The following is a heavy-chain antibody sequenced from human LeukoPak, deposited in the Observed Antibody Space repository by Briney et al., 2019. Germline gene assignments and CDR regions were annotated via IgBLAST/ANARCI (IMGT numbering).Heavy chain of an antibody. CDR3: ARAAASSHFDH. Sequence: ASVKVSCKTSGYTFIDYYIHWVGQAPGQGLEWMAWMNANNGATDSSQRFQGRVTVTRDTSITTAYMELHSLRSDDTAVYYCARAAASSHFDHWGQGTLVTVSS. V-gene: IGHV1-2*02. CDR1: GYTFIDYY. CDR2: MNANNGAT. D-gene: IGHD2-2*01. J-gene: IGHJ4*02.